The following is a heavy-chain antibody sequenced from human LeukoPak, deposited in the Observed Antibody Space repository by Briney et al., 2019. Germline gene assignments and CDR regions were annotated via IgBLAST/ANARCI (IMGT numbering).Heavy chain of an antibody. D-gene: IGHD2-21*01. V-gene: IGHV3-23*01. J-gene: IGHJ6*03. CDR2: ISGSGGST. Sequence: PGGSLRLSCAASGFTFSSYAMNWVRQAPGTGLEWVSVISGSGGSTYYADSVSGRFTISRDNSKNTLYLQMNSLRAEDTAVYYCARSIGGDSLSYYYYYMDAWGKGTTVTVSS. CDR3: ARSIGGDSLSYYYYYMDA. CDR1: GFTFSSYA.